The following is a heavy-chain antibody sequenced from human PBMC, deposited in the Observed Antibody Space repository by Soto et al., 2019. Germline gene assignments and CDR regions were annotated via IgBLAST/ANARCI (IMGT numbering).Heavy chain of an antibody. CDR1: GYTFTSYD. J-gene: IGHJ4*02. Sequence: ASVKVSCKASGYTFTSYDINWVRQATGQGLEWMGWMNPNSGNTGYAQKFQGRVTMTRSTSISTAYMELSSLRSEDTAVYYCARGPRGYCSGGSCALDYWGQGTLVTVSS. V-gene: IGHV1-8*01. CDR2: MNPNSGNT. CDR3: ARGPRGYCSGGSCALDY. D-gene: IGHD2-15*01.